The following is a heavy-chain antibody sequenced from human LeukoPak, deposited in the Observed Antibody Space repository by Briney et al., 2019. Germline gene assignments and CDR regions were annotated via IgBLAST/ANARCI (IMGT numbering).Heavy chain of an antibody. CDR2: TYYRSKWYN. CDR3: ARATALVDNYAMDV. J-gene: IGHJ6*02. Sequence: SQTLSLTCAISGDSISSNTASWNWIRQSPSRCIEWLGRTYYRSKWYNDYAVSVKSRITITPDTSKNQLSLQLNSVTPEDTAVYYCARATALVDNYAMDVWGQGTTVTVSS. V-gene: IGHV6-1*01. CDR1: GDSISSNTAS. D-gene: IGHD5-12*01.